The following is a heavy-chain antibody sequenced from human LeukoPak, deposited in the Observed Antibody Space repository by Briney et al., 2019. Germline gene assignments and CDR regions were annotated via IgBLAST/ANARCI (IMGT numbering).Heavy chain of an antibody. V-gene: IGHV3-20*01. CDR3: ARGTFYSSGYYWCSMDV. D-gene: IGHD6-19*01. J-gene: IGHJ6*02. Sequence: RPGGSLRLSCAASGFTVSSNYMSWVRQAPGKGVEWVSGINWNGGSTGYADSVKGRFTISRDNAKNSLYLQMNSLRAEDTASYHCARGTFYSSGYYWCSMDVWGQGTTVTVSS. CDR2: INWNGGST. CDR1: GFTVSSNY.